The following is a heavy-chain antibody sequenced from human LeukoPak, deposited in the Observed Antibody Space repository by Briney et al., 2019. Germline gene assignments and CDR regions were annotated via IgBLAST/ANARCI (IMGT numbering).Heavy chain of an antibody. CDR3: ARDRVVVVPAAIYYYGMDV. J-gene: IGHJ6*02. CDR2: INTNTGNP. Sequence: ASVKVSCKASGYTFTSYAMNWVRQAPGQGLEWMGWINTNTGNPTYAQGFTGRFVFSLDTSVSTAYLQISSLKAEDTAVYYCARDRVVVVPAAIYYYGMDVWGQGTTVTVSS. V-gene: IGHV7-4-1*02. D-gene: IGHD2-2*01. CDR1: GYTFTSYA.